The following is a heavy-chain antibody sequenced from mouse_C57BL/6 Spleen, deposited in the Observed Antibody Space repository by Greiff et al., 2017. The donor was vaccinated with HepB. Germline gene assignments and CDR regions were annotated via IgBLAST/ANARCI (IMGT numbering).Heavy chain of an antibody. Sequence: DVKLVESGGGLVQPKGSLKLSCAASGFSFNTYAMNWVRQAPGKGLEWVARIRSKSNNYATYYADSVKDRFTISRDDSESMLYLQMNNLKTEDTAMYYGVRHGGSSLYWYFDVWGTGTTVTVSS. J-gene: IGHJ1*03. CDR3: VRHGGSSLYWYFDV. CDR2: IRSKSNNYAT. CDR1: GFSFNTYA. V-gene: IGHV10-1*01. D-gene: IGHD1-1*01.